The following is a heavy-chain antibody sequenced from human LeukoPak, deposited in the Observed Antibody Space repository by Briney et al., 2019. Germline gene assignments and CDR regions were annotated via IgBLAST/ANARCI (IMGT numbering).Heavy chain of an antibody. CDR1: GYTFTGYY. Sequence: ASVKVSCKASGYTFTGYYMHWVRQAPGQGLEWMGWINPNSGGTNYAQKFQGRVTMTGDTSISTAYMELSRLRSDDTAVYYCARDLEFLGYCSGGSCPLPDYWGQGTLVTVSS. J-gene: IGHJ4*02. CDR2: INPNSGGT. D-gene: IGHD2-15*01. CDR3: ARDLEFLGYCSGGSCPLPDY. V-gene: IGHV1-2*02.